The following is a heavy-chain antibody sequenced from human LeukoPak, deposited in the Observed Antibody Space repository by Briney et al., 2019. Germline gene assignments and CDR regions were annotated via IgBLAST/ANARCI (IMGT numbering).Heavy chain of an antibody. Sequence: PSQTLSLTCTVSGGSISSGSYYWSWIRQPAGKGLEWIGRIYTSGSTNYNPSLKSRVTISVDTSKNQFSLKLSSVTAAETAVYYCARARPPTYYYGSSGYGNYYFDYWGQGTLVTVSS. CDR3: ARARPPTYYYGSSGYGNYYFDY. CDR1: GGSISSGSYY. J-gene: IGHJ4*02. CDR2: IYTSGST. D-gene: IGHD3-22*01. V-gene: IGHV4-61*02.